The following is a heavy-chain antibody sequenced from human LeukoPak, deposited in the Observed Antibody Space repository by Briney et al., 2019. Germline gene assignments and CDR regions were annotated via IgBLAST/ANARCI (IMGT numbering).Heavy chain of an antibody. V-gene: IGHV3-23*01. D-gene: IGHD6-13*01. J-gene: IGHJ4*02. CDR1: GFIVNTYA. Sequence: GGSLRLSCAASGFIVNTYAMNWVRQAPGKGLEWVSAISGSGGGTYYADSVKGRFTISRDNSKNTLYLQMDNLRAEDTAVYYCAKDRTSSSWYLVYWGQGTLVTVSS. CDR3: AKDRTSSSWYLVY. CDR2: ISGSGGGT.